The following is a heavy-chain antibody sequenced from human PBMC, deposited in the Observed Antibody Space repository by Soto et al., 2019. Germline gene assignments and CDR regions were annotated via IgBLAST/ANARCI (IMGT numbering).Heavy chain of an antibody. CDR3: AKDINARIVVVVAATLSPNYGMDV. J-gene: IGHJ6*02. V-gene: IGHV3-23*01. D-gene: IGHD2-15*01. CDR2: ISGSGGST. CDR1: GFTFSSYA. Sequence: GGSLRLSCAASGFTFSSYAMSWVRQAPGKGLEWVSAISGSGGSTYYADSVKGRFTISRDNSKNTLYLQMNSLRAEDTAVYYCAKDINARIVVVVAATLSPNYGMDVWGQGTTVTVSS.